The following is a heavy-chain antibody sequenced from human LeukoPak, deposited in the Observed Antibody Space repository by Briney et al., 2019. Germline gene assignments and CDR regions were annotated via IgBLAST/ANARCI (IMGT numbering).Heavy chain of an antibody. V-gene: IGHV4-38-2*01. CDR1: GYSISSGYY. CDR3: ARGRGTAAAGHFDY. D-gene: IGHD6-13*01. J-gene: IGHJ4*02. Sequence: ASETLSLTCAVSGYSISSGYYWGWIRQPPGKGLEWIGTPYHSGSTYCNPSLKSRVTISADTSKNQFTLNLSSVTAADTAVYNCARGRGTAAAGHFDYWGQRTLVTVSS. CDR2: PYHSGST.